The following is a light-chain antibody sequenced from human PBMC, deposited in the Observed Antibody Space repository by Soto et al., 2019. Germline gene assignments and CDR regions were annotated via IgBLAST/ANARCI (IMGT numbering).Light chain of an antibody. CDR2: LNSDGSH. J-gene: IGLJ2*01. CDR3: QTWDTGTVV. Sequence: QSVLTQSPSASASLGVSVKLTCTLSSGHSTYAIAWHQQQPDRGPRYLMTLNSDGSHTKADGIPYRFSGSSSGAARYLTTTSLQSEDEADYYCQTWDTGTVVFGGGTKLTVL. CDR1: SGHSTYA. V-gene: IGLV4-69*01.